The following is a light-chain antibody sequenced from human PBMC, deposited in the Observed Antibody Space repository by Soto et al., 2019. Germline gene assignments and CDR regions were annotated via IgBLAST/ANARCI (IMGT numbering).Light chain of an antibody. CDR3: QQTYSTPRT. V-gene: IGKV1-39*01. Sequence: DIQMTQSPSSLSAFLGDRVTITCRASQSISSYLNWYQQKPGKAPKLLIYAASSLQSGVPSRFSGSGSGTDFTLTISSLQPEDFATYYCQQTYSTPRTFGQGTKVDIK. CDR1: QSISSY. CDR2: AAS. J-gene: IGKJ1*01.